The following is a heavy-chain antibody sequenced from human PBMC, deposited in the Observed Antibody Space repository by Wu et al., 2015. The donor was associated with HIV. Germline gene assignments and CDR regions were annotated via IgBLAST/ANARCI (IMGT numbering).Heavy chain of an antibody. CDR2: IYYSGST. CDR3: ARAAQCSSTSCYPYYFDY. V-gene: IGHV4-38-2*01. D-gene: IGHD2-2*01. Sequence: QVQLQESGPGLVKPSETLSLTCAVSGYSISSGYYWGWIRQPPGKGLEWIGYIYYSGSTNYNPSLKSRVTISVDTSKNQFSLKLSSVTAADTAVYYCARAAQCSSTSCYPYYFDYWGQGTLVTVSS. CDR1: GYSISSGYY. J-gene: IGHJ4*02.